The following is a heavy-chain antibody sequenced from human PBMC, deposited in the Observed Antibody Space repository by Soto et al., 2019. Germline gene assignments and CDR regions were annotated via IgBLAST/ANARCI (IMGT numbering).Heavy chain of an antibody. CDR1: GFTFDDYA. CDR2: ISWNSGSI. Sequence: EVQLVESGGGLVQPGRSLRLSCAASGFTFDDYAMHWVRQAPGKGLEWVSGISWNSGSIGYADSVKGRFTISRDNAKNSLFLQMNSLRAEDTALYYCAKDARSSLTTLNTDYYDSSGYMDDWGQGTLVTVSS. V-gene: IGHV3-9*01. D-gene: IGHD3-22*01. J-gene: IGHJ4*02. CDR3: AKDARSSLTTLNTDYYDSSGYMDD.